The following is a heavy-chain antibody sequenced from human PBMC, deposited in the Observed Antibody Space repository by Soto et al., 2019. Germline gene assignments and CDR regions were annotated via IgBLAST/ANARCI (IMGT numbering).Heavy chain of an antibody. D-gene: IGHD6-6*01. CDR1: GVTFRSYG. CDR2: IYYDGSNK. J-gene: IGHJ6*02. Sequence: QVQLVESGGGVVQPGTSLRVSCAASGVTFRSYGIHWVRQAPGKGLEWVAIIYYDGSNKNYADSVKGRFTVSRDNSKNTVYLQMNSLRVEDTAVYYCARDSSSSLSSGGSYYYYGMDVWGQGTTVTVSS. V-gene: IGHV3-33*01. CDR3: ARDSSSSLSSGGSYYYYGMDV.